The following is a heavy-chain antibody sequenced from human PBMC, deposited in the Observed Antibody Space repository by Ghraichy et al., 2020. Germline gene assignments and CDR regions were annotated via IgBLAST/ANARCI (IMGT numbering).Heavy chain of an antibody. CDR1: GFTFSSYS. J-gene: IGHJ4*02. CDR3: VRDQLLAY. Sequence: LSLTCAASGFTFSSYSMNWVRQAPGKGLEWVSSIISNSGYIYYADSVKGRFTISRDNAKNSLYLQMNSLRAEDTAVYYCVRDQLLAYWGQGTLVTVSS. D-gene: IGHD6-19*01. V-gene: IGHV3-21*01. CDR2: IISNSGYI.